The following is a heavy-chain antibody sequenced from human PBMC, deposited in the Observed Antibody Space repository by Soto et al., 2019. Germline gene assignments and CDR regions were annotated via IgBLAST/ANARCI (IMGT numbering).Heavy chain of an antibody. CDR3: ARDPGIVGATIGWFDP. D-gene: IGHD1-26*01. CDR1: GGTFSSYA. J-gene: IGHJ5*02. Sequence: SVKVSCKASGGTFSSYAISWVRQAPGQGLEWTGGIIPIFGTANYAQKFQGRVTITADKSTSTAYMELSSLRSEDTAVYYCARDPGIVGATIGWFDPWGQGTLVTV. V-gene: IGHV1-69*06. CDR2: IIPIFGTA.